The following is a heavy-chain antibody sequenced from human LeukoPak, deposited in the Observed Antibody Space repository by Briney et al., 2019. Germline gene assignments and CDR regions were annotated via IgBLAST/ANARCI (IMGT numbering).Heavy chain of an antibody. J-gene: IGHJ5*02. D-gene: IGHD3-3*01. CDR1: GFSLSTSGTG. V-gene: IGHV2-5*02. CDR2: IYWDDDK. CDR3: AHRGYYDFWSGPLNWFDP. Sequence: SGPTLVNPTQTLTLTCSFSGFSLSTSGTGVGWIRKPPGKALEWLALIYWDDDKRYSPSLKSRLTITKDTSKNQVVLTMTNMDPVDTATYYCAHRGYYDFWSGPLNWFDPWGQGTLVTVSS.